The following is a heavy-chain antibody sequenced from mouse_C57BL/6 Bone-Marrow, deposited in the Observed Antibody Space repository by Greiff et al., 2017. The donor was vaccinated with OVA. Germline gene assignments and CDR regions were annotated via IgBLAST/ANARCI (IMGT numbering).Heavy chain of an antibody. V-gene: IGHV1-85*01. CDR1: GYTFTSYD. D-gene: IGHD1-1*01. J-gene: IGHJ4*01. CDR2: IYPRDGST. Sequence: QVQLQQSGPELVKPGASVKLSCKASGYTFTSYDINWVKQRPGQGLEWIGWIYPRDGSTKYNEKFKGKATLTVDTSSSTAYMELHSLTSEDSAVYFGARSTTVVPYYYAMDYWGQGTSVTVSS. CDR3: ARSTTVVPYYYAMDY.